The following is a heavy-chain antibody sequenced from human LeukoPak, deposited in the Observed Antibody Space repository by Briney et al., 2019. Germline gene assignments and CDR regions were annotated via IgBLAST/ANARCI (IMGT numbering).Heavy chain of an antibody. CDR2: IYYSGTT. CDR1: GGSISSGDYY. CDR3: ARLETSVTEHNWFDP. D-gene: IGHD2-21*02. Sequence: KSSQTLSLTCTVSGGSISSGDYYWNWIRQPPGKSLEWIGYIYYSGTTYYNPSLKSRVTISVDTSKNQFSLKLSSVTAADTAVYYCARLETSVTEHNWFDPWGQGTLVTVSS. V-gene: IGHV4-30-4*08. J-gene: IGHJ5*02.